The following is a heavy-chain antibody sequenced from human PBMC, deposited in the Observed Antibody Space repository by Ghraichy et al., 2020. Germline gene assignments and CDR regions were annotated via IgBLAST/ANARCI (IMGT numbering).Heavy chain of an antibody. CDR1: GFTFDSYA. CDR3: ARDLGVVIEYYFDS. J-gene: IGHJ4*02. CDR2: ISGGGEIT. D-gene: IGHD3-3*01. Sequence: WGSLRLSCSVSGFTFDSYAMAWVRQAPGKGLEWVSAISGGGEITYYADSVKGRFTISRDNSKNTMFMQMNSLRAEDTAIYYCARDLGVVIEYYFDSWGQGTLVTVSS. V-gene: IGHV3-23*01.